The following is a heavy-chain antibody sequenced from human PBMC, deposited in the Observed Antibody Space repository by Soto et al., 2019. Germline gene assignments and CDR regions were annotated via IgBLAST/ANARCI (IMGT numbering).Heavy chain of an antibody. CDR3: ARREGATVPFDY. D-gene: IGHD1-26*01. CDR1: GGSISSYY. Sequence: SETLSLTCTVSGGSISSYYWSWIRQPPGKGLEWIGYISYSGSTNYNPSLKSRVTISVDTSKNQFSLKLSSVTAADTAVYYCARREGATVPFDYWGQGTLVTVYS. J-gene: IGHJ4*02. CDR2: ISYSGST. V-gene: IGHV4-59*08.